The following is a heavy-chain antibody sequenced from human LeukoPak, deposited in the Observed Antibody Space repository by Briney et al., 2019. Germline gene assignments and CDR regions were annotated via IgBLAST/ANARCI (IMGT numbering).Heavy chain of an antibody. D-gene: IGHD1-1*01. V-gene: IGHV3-7*01. CDR3: AREPRGTAAAFDI. Sequence: GGSLRLSCAASGFSFSSYWMSWVRQAPGKGLEWVANIKQDGSEKNYVDSVKGRFTISRDNAKNSLYLQMNSLRAEDTAVYYCAREPRGTAAAFDIWGQGTMVTVSS. CDR1: GFSFSSYW. CDR2: IKQDGSEK. J-gene: IGHJ3*02.